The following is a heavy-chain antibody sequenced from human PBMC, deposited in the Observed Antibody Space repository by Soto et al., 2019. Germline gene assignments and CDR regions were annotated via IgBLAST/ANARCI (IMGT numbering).Heavy chain of an antibody. CDR2: ISAYNGNT. V-gene: IGHV1-18*01. CDR1: GYTFTSYG. CDR3: ARELVRFGELLYPGY. Sequence: ASVKVSCKACGYTFTSYGISWVRQAPGQGLEWMGWISAYNGNTNYAQKLQGRVTMTTDTSTSTAYMELRSLRSGDTAVYYCARELVRFGELLYPGYWGQGTLVTVSS. J-gene: IGHJ4*02. D-gene: IGHD3-10*01.